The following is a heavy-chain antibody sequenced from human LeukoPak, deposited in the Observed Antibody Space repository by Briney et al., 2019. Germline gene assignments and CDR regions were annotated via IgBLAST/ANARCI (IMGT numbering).Heavy chain of an antibody. CDR2: ISYDGSNK. CDR3: AKARYSSGWLYYFDY. Sequence: GGSLRLSCAASGFPFSSYDVHWVRQAPGKGLEWVAVISYDGSNKYYADSVKGRFTISRDNSKNTLYLQLNSLRAEDTAVYYCAKARYSSGWLYYFDYWGQGTLVTVSS. J-gene: IGHJ4*02. CDR1: GFPFSSYD. D-gene: IGHD6-19*01. V-gene: IGHV3-30*18.